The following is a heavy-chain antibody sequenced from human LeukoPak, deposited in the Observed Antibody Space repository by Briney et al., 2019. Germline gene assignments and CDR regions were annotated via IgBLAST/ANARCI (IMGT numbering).Heavy chain of an antibody. D-gene: IGHD6-13*01. V-gene: IGHV1-69*04. CDR2: IIPILGIA. Sequence: GASVKVSCKASGYTFTSYGISWVRQAPGQGLEWMGRIIPILGIANYAQKFQGRVTITADKSTSTAYMELSSLRSEDTAVYYCARPGFIAAAANLYFDYWGQGTLVTVSS. CDR1: GYTFTSYG. J-gene: IGHJ4*02. CDR3: ARPGFIAAAANLYFDY.